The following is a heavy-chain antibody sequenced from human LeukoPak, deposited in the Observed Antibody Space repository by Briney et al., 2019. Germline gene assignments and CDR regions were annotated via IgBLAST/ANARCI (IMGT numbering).Heavy chain of an antibody. D-gene: IGHD3-9*01. CDR1: GYTSTSYG. CDR3: ARVGDILTGYYKTPLSV. CDR2: ISAYNGNT. J-gene: IGHJ4*02. V-gene: IGHV1-18*01. Sequence: GASVKVSCKASGYTSTSYGISWVRQAPGQGLEWMGWISAYNGNTNYAQKLQGRVTMTTDTSTSTAYMELRSLRSDDTAVYYCARVGDILTGYYKTPLSVWGQGTLVTVSS.